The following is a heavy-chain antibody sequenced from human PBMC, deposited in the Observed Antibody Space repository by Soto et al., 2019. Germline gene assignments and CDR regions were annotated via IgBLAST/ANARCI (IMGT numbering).Heavy chain of an antibody. D-gene: IGHD5-18*01. CDR3: ARAPDTAMVKLFDY. V-gene: IGHV6-1*01. J-gene: IGHJ4*02. Sequence: PSQTLSLTCVISXDSFSSNSAALNWIRQSPSRGLEWLGRTYYRSKWYNDYAVSVKSRITINPDTSKNQFSLQLNSVTPEDTAVYYCARAPDTAMVKLFDYWGQGTLVTVSS. CDR2: TYYRSKWYN. CDR1: XDSFSSNSAA.